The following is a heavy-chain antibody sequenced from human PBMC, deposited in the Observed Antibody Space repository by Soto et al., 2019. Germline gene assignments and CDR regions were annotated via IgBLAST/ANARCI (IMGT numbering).Heavy chain of an antibody. V-gene: IGHV1-3*01. D-gene: IGHD6-19*01. CDR3: ARDSSSCWYDTLLDY. Sequence: QVQLVQSGAEVKKPGASVKVSCKASGYTFTSYAMHWVRQAPGQRLEWMGWINAGNGNTKYSQKFQGRVTITRDTSARTAYMELSSLRSEDTAVYYCARDSSSCWYDTLLDYWGQGTLVTVSS. CDR1: GYTFTSYA. J-gene: IGHJ4*02. CDR2: INAGNGNT.